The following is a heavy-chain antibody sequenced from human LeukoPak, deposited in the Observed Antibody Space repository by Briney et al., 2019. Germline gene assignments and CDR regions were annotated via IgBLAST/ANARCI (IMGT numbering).Heavy chain of an antibody. CDR2: ISTSGSSV. D-gene: IGHD2-21*02. CDR1: GFSFSTYE. Sequence: GGSLRLSCVASGFSFSTYEMNWVRQAPGKGLEWVAYISTSGSSVYYADSLKGRFTVSRDNAKSSLFLQVDSLTVADTAAYYCARVGREVTTGYFDDWGQGTLVAVSS. CDR3: ARVGREVTTGYFDD. J-gene: IGHJ4*02. V-gene: IGHV3-48*03.